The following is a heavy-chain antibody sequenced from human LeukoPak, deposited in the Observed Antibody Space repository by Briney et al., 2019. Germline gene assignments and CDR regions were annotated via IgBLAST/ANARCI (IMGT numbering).Heavy chain of an antibody. CDR3: AREMWNTAY. Sequence: GGSLRLSCVVSGFTFSSYEMNWVRQGPGKGLEWVASIKQSGNEKNYVDSVKGRFTISRDNAKNTLYLQMNSLRAEDTAVYYCAREMWNTAYWGQGTLVTVSS. V-gene: IGHV3-7*03. CDR1: GFTFSSYE. J-gene: IGHJ4*02. D-gene: IGHD1-1*01. CDR2: IKQSGNEK.